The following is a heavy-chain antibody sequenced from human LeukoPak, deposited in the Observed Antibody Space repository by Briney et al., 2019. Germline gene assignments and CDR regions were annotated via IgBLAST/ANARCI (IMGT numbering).Heavy chain of an antibody. CDR3: AKDKEGDFDY. CDR1: GFTFSSYG. CDR2: ISYDGSNK. V-gene: IGHV3-30*18. Sequence: HPGGSLRLSCAASGFTFSSYGMHWVRQAPGKGLEWVAVISYDGSNKYYADSVKGRFTISRDNSKNTLYLQMNSLRAEDTAVYYCAKDKEGDFDYWGQGTLVTVSS. J-gene: IGHJ4*02.